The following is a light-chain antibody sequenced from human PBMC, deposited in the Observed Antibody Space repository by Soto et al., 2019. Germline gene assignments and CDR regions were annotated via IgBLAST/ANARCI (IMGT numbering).Light chain of an antibody. J-gene: IGKJ2*01. CDR3: QQYGGVPYT. CDR1: ESISRDY. CDR2: GAS. Sequence: EIVLTQSPGTLSLSPGQRVTLSCRASESISRDYLAWYQQRLGQAPRLLIYGASSGATGIPDRFSGSGSGTDFTLTSSRLEPEDFAIYYCQQYGGVPYTFGQGTKLEIK. V-gene: IGKV3-20*01.